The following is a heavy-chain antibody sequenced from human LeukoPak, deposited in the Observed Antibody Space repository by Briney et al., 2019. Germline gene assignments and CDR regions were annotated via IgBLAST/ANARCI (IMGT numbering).Heavy chain of an antibody. CDR1: GGSISTGIYY. D-gene: IGHD3-9*01. CDR2: IYTSGST. CDR3: ARAPERYAILPGSVSYYYYMDV. Sequence: MTSETLSLTCTVSGGSISTGIYYWNWIRQPAGKGLEWIGRIYTSGSTNYNPSLKSRVAISVDTSKNQFSLKLSSVTAADTAVYYCARAPERYAILPGSVSYYYYMDVWGKGTTVTISS. V-gene: IGHV4-61*02. J-gene: IGHJ6*03.